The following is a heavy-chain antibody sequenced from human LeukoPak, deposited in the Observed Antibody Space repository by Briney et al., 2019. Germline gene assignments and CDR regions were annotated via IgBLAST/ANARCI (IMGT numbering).Heavy chain of an antibody. CDR1: GFTFSSYA. J-gene: IGHJ4*02. V-gene: IGHV3-23*01. D-gene: IGHD3-3*01. Sequence: GGSLRLSCAASGFTFSSYAMSWVRQAPGKGLEWVSAISGSGGSTYYADSVKGRFTISRDNSKNTLYLQMNSLRAEDTAVYYCASGPLALRFLEWLYFDYWGQGTLVTVSS. CDR3: ASGPLALRFLEWLYFDY. CDR2: ISGSGGST.